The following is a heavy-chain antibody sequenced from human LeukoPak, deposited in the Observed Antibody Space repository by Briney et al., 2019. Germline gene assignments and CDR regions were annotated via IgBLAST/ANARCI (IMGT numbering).Heavy chain of an antibody. CDR2: INHSGST. CDR3: ARGHYYGSGSYYFPTEYFQH. CDR1: GGSFSGYY. Sequence: SETLSLTCAVYGGSFSGYYWSWIRQPPGKGLEWIGEINHSGSTNYNPSLKSRVTISVDTSKNQFSLKLSSVTAADTAVYYCARGHYYGSGSYYFPTEYFQHWGQGTLVTVSS. D-gene: IGHD3-10*01. V-gene: IGHV4-34*01. J-gene: IGHJ1*01.